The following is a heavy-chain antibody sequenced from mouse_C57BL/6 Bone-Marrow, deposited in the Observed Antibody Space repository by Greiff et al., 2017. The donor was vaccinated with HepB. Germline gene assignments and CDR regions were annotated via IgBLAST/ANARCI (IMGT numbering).Heavy chain of an antibody. CDR1: GFNIKDDY. CDR3: TTLITTVVATDFDY. V-gene: IGHV14-4*01. CDR2: IDPENGDT. Sequence: EVQLQQSGAELVRPGASVKLSCTASGFNIKDDYMHWVKQRPEQGLEWIGWIDPENGDTEYASKFQGKATITADTSSNTAYLQLSSLTSEDTAVYYCTTLITTVVATDFDYWGQGTTLTVSA. D-gene: IGHD1-1*01. J-gene: IGHJ2*01.